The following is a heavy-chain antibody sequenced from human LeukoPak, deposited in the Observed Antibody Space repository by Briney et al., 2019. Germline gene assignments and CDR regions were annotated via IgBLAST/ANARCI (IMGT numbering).Heavy chain of an antibody. CDR3: ARHGYDFWSVYFDY. D-gene: IGHD3-3*01. V-gene: IGHV4-39*01. Sequence: SETLSLTCTVSGGSISSSRYYWGWIRQPPGKGLEWIGSIYYSESTYYTPSLKSRVTISVDTSKNQFALKLSSVTAADTAVYYCARHGYDFWSVYFDYWGQGTLVTVSS. J-gene: IGHJ4*02. CDR1: GGSISSSRYY. CDR2: IYYSEST.